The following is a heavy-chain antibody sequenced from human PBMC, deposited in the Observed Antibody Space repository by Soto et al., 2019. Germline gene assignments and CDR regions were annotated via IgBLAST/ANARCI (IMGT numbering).Heavy chain of an antibody. V-gene: IGHV3-23*01. D-gene: IGHD3-22*01. CDR2: ISGSGGST. CDR1: GFTFSSYA. J-gene: IGHJ4*02. Sequence: EVQLLESGGGLVQPGGSLRLSCAASGFTFSSYAMSWVRQAPGKGLEWVSAISGSGGSTYYADSVKGRFTISRDNSKNTLYLKMNSLRAEDTAVYYCAKMGLTYYYDSSGYECWFDYWGQGTLVTVSS. CDR3: AKMGLTYYYDSSGYECWFDY.